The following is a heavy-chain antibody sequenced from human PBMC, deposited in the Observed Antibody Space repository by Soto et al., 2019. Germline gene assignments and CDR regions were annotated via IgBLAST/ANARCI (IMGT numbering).Heavy chain of an antibody. D-gene: IGHD3-22*01. V-gene: IGHV1-69*06. CDR1: GGTFSSYA. CDR3: ARSYYDSSGYYFYYYGMDV. CDR2: IIPIFGTA. J-gene: IGHJ6*02. Sequence: QVQLVQSGAEVKKPGSSVKVSCKASGGTFSSYAISWVRQAPGQGLEWMGGIIPIFGTANYAQKFQGRVTITADKSTRTAYMELSSLRSEDTAVYYCARSYYDSSGYYFYYYGMDVWGQGTTVAVSS.